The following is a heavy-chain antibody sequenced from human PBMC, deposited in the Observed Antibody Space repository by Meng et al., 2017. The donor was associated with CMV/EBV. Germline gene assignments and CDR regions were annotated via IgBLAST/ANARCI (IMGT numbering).Heavy chain of an antibody. CDR2: ISGSGVST. CDR3: AKDKSHSVYYYYGIDV. CDR1: GFTFSSYA. Sequence: GESLKISCAASGFTFSSYAMIWVRQAPGKGLEWVSAISGSGVSTYYADSVKGRFTISRDNSKNTLYLQMNSLRAEDTAVYYCAKDKSHSVYYYYGIDVWGQGTTVTVSS. V-gene: IGHV3-23*01. J-gene: IGHJ6*02. D-gene: IGHD3-10*01.